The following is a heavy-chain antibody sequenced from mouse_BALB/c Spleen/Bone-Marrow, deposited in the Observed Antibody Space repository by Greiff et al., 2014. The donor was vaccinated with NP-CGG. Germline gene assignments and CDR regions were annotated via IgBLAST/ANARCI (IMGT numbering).Heavy chain of an antibody. CDR1: GYTFTSYW. V-gene: IGHV1S41*01. CDR2: IYPASGTT. CDR3: ERGRYYYGRSWPWFAY. D-gene: IGHD1-1*01. Sequence: DLVKPGASVKLSCKASGYTFTSYWINWVKQRPGQGLEWIGRIYPASGTTYYNEMFKGKATLTVDTSSTTAYVQPSSLSSVQSAVYFCERGRYYYGRSWPWFAYWGQGTLVTVSA. J-gene: IGHJ3*01.